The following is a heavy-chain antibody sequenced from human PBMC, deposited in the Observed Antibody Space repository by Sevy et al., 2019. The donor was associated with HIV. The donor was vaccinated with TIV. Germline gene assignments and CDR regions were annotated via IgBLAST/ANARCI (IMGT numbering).Heavy chain of an antibody. CDR1: GGSIGRYY. J-gene: IGHJ3*02. Sequence: SETLSLTCTVSGGSIGRYYWSWIRQSPGRGLEWIGYIYYDGSIDYNSSLKSRVTISLDTSKNQFSLSLNSVTAADTAVYYCARDAGNYHDSSNYYYVYAFDIWGQGTLVTVSS. V-gene: IGHV4-59*01. D-gene: IGHD3-22*01. CDR2: IYYDGSI. CDR3: ARDAGNYHDSSNYYYVYAFDI.